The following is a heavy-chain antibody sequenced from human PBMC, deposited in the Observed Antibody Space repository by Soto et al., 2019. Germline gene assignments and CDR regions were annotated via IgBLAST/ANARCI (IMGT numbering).Heavy chain of an antibody. CDR3: AKTHWEWIKLWSVDY. J-gene: IGHJ4*02. CDR1: GFTFSRYG. Sequence: PGGSLRASCAASGFTFSRYGMPCVRQAPGRGLERVAVRSYDGSNKYCADYAKAPFTISRDNAKNTLYLQMNSLRAEYTAVYYCAKTHWEWIKLWSVDYGSQGTLVTVAS. D-gene: IGHD5-18*01. CDR2: RSYDGSNK. V-gene: IGHV3-30*18.